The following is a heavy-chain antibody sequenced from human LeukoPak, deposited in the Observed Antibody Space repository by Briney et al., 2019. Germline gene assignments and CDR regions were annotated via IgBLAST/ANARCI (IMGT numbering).Heavy chain of an antibody. CDR3: ATLYGDYNWYFDL. CDR1: GFTFSSYW. V-gene: IGHV3-74*01. J-gene: IGHJ2*01. D-gene: IGHD4-17*01. CDR2: INSDGSST. Sequence: GGSLRLSCAASGFTFSSYWMHWVRQAPGKGLVWVSRINSDGSSTSYADSVQGRFTISRDNSKNTLYLQMNSLRAEDTAVYYCATLYGDYNWYFDLWGRGTLVTVSS.